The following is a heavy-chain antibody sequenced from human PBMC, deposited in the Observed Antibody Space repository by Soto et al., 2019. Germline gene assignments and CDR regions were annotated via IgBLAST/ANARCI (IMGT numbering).Heavy chain of an antibody. CDR1: GGSISNFH. J-gene: IGHJ4*02. CDR3: ALGGYNYGRPFDF. Sequence: PSETLSLTCNVSGGSISNFHLSWIRQPPGKGLEWIGYIYYSGNYYNPSLTSRVSMLLDKSKNQFSLHLKSVTAADTALYFCALGGYNYGRPFDFWGQGTRVTVSS. CDR2: IYYSGN. V-gene: IGHV4-59*01. D-gene: IGHD5-18*01.